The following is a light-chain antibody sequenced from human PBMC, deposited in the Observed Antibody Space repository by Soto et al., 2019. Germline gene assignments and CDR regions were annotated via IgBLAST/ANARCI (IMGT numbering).Light chain of an antibody. J-gene: IGKJ1*01. CDR1: QSVSNY. V-gene: IGKV1-5*01. CDR2: DAS. Sequence: DIQMTQSPSTLSAFVGYSVTITCRASQSVSNYLAWYQQKPGKAPKLLIYDASRLESGVPSRFSGSGSRTEVTLTVSTLQPDDFATYYCQQYDSYSWTFGQGTKVEIK. CDR3: QQYDSYSWT.